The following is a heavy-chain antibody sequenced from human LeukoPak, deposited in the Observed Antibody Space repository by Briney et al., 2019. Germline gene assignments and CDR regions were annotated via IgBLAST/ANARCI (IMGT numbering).Heavy chain of an antibody. V-gene: IGHV1-3*04. Sequence: ASVKVSCKASGYIFNTYAIHWVRQAPGQRLEWMGWINTATGNTQYSQKLQGRVTITRDTSASTAYMDLSSLTSEDTAVYCCAKDSGRGFFEMTYGGQGTLVIVSS. D-gene: IGHD3-3*01. CDR2: INTATGNT. CDR1: GYIFNTYA. J-gene: IGHJ4*02. CDR3: AKDSGRGFFEMTY.